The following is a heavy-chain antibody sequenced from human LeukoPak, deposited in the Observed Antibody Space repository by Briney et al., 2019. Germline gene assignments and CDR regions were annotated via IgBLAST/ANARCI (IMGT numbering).Heavy chain of an antibody. CDR1: GYIFTSYW. D-gene: IGHD3-10*01. CDR2: IYPGDSDT. CDR3: ARPSRGMVPDY. J-gene: IGHJ4*02. V-gene: IGHV5-51*01. Sequence: GASLQISCEGSGYIFTSYWIGWVRPVPGKGLEWMGIIYPGDSDTRYSPSFQGQVTISADKSISTAYLQWSSLKASDTAMYYCARPSRGMVPDYWGQGTLVTVSS.